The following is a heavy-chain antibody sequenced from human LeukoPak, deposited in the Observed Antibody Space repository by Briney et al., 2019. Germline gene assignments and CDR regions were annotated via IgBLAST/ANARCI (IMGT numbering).Heavy chain of an antibody. CDR3: AREKGYFGGGRCYLVMDV. D-gene: IGHD2-15*01. V-gene: IGHV4-59*11. CDR2: ISNTGNT. J-gene: IGHJ6*03. Sequence: PSETLSLTCTVSGDSISRHYWSWIRQPPGGGLEWIGDISNTGNTDYSPSLKSRVTISVATSKNQVSLRLTSVTAADTAVYYCAREKGYFGGGRCYLVMDVWGKGTTVIVSS. CDR1: GDSISRHY.